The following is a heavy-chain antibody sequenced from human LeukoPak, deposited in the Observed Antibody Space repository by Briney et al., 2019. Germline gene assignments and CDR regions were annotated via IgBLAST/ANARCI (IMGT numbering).Heavy chain of an antibody. D-gene: IGHD3-3*01. V-gene: IGHV3-48*04. CDR3: ARGPHGGFVIIPTEF. Sequence: GGSLRLSCAASRFTFSNYGVNWVRQAPGKGLEWVSYINSRSSTIYYADSVRGRFTISRANARNSLFLQMNSLRAEDTAVYYCARGPHGGFVIIPTEFWGQGTLVTVSS. CDR1: RFTFSNYG. CDR2: INSRSSTI. J-gene: IGHJ4*02.